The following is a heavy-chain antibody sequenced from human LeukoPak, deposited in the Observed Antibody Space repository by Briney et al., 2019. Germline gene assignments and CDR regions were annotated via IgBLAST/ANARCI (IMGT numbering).Heavy chain of an antibody. CDR3: ASASGVHCGGDCFITHWYFDL. D-gene: IGHD2-21*01. J-gene: IGHJ2*01. V-gene: IGHV3-74*01. CDR2: INSDGSST. CDR1: GFTFSSYW. Sequence: GGSLRLSCAASGFTFSSYWMHWVRQAPGKGLVWVSRINSDGSSTSYADSVKGRFTISRDNAKNTLYLQMNSLRAEDTAVYYCASASGVHCGGDCFITHWYFDLWGRGTLVTVSS.